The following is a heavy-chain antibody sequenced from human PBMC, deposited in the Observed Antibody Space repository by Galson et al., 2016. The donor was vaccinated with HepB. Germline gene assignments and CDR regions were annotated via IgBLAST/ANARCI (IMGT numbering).Heavy chain of an antibody. Sequence: SLRLSCAASGFTFSSYGMHWVRQAPGKGLEWVAFIWYDGSKKYYADSVKGRFTISRDNSKNTLYLQMNRLRVEDTAIYYCARAHWGVVSIVWNYFDYWGQGALVTVSS. CDR3: ARAHWGVVSIVWNYFDY. CDR2: IWYDGSKK. D-gene: IGHD3-3*01. V-gene: IGHV3-33*01. J-gene: IGHJ4*02. CDR1: GFTFSSYG.